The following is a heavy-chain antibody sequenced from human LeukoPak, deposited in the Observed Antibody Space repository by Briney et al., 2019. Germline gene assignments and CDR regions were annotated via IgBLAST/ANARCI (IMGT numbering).Heavy chain of an antibody. D-gene: IGHD6-6*01. V-gene: IGHV4-59*08. CDR1: GGSISGSY. Sequence: PSETLSLTCTVSGGSISGSYWSWIRQPPGKGLEWIGYIYYSGTTNYNPSLKSRVTISVDTSKNQFSLKLSSVTAADTAVYYCARLPTDSSSDHYWGQGTPVTVSS. CDR3: ARLPTDSSSDHY. J-gene: IGHJ4*02. CDR2: IYYSGTT.